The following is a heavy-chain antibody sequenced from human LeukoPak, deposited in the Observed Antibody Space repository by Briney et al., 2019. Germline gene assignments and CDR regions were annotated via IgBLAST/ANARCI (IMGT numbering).Heavy chain of an antibody. CDR1: GFTFDDYG. V-gene: IGHV3-20*04. CDR3: ARDNYDILTGYYSY. CDR2: IKWNGGST. Sequence: PGGSLRLSCAASGFTFDDYGMSWVRQAPGKWLGWVSGIKWNGGSTGYADSVKGRFTISRDNAKNSLYLQMNSLRAEDTALYYCARDNYDILTGYYSYWGQGTLVTVSS. D-gene: IGHD3-9*01. J-gene: IGHJ4*02.